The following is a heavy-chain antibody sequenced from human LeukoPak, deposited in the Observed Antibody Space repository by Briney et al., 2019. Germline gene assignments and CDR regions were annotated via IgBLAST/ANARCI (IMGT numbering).Heavy chain of an antibody. V-gene: IGHV3-23*01. J-gene: IGHJ4*02. CDR2: ISGDGDIT. Sequence: GTLRLSCAASGFTFSNSGIAWVRQAPGKGLEWVSFISGDGDITYYADSVKGRFTISRDNSKNTLYLQMNSLIPEDTAVYYCARQYISGQWYFDYWGQGTLVTVSS. D-gene: IGHD5-18*01. CDR1: GFTFSNSG. CDR3: ARQYISGQWYFDY.